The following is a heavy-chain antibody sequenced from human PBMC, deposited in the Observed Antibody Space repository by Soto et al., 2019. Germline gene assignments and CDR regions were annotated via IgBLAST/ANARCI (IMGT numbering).Heavy chain of an antibody. V-gene: IGHV1-18*01. Sequence: QVQLVQSAGEVKKPGASVKVSCTASGYSFTSYGISWVRRAPGQGLEWMGWISPYNGHTQFVERFQGRVTMTTDTSTKTAYMELRNLRSDDTAHYYCARDLTIVPATHPRLENYGMDVWGQGTKVIVSS. CDR1: GYSFTSYG. CDR3: ARDLTIVPATHPRLENYGMDV. CDR2: ISPYNGHT. J-gene: IGHJ6*02. D-gene: IGHD2-2*01.